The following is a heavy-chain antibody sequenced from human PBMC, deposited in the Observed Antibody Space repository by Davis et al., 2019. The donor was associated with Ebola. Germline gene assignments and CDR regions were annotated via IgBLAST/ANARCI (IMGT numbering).Heavy chain of an antibody. V-gene: IGHV4-59*01. CDR3: ARVADCSSTSCYYYFDY. CDR2: IYYSGST. J-gene: IGHJ4*02. D-gene: IGHD2-2*01. Sequence: SQTLSLTCTVSGGSISSYYWSWIRQPPGKGLEWIGYIYYSGSTNYNPSLKSRVTISVDTSKNQFSLKLSSVTAADTAVYYCARVADCSSTSCYYYFDYWGQGTLVTVSS. CDR1: GGSISSYY.